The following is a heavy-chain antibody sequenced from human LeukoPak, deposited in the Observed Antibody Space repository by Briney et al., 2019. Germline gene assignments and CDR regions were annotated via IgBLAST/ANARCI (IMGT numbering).Heavy chain of an antibody. Sequence: PGGSLRLSCAASGFTFSDYYMSWIRQAPGKGLEWVSYISSSGSTIYYADSVKGRFTISRDNAKNSLYLQMNSLRAEDTAVYYCARDLKRRVYYDSSGSADAFDIWGQGTMVTVSS. V-gene: IGHV3-11*04. CDR2: ISSSGSTI. J-gene: IGHJ3*02. CDR1: GFTFSDYY. CDR3: ARDLKRRVYYDSSGSADAFDI. D-gene: IGHD3-22*01.